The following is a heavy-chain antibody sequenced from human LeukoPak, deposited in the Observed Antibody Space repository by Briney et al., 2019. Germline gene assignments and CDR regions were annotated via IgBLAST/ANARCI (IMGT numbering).Heavy chain of an antibody. CDR1: GFTFSSYA. CDR2: ISYDGSNK. CDR3: ARDEPYIAAAGSIYYYYGMDV. D-gene: IGHD6-13*01. J-gene: IGHJ6*02. Sequence: PGRSLRLSCAASGFTFSSYAMHWVRQAPGKGLEWVAVISYDGSNKYYADSVKGRFTISRDNSKNTPYLQMNSLRAEDTAVYYCARDEPYIAAAGSIYYYYGMDVWGQGTTVTVSS. V-gene: IGHV3-30-3*01.